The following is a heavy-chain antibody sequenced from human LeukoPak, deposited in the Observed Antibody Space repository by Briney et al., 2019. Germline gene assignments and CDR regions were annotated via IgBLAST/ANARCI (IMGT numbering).Heavy chain of an antibody. CDR3: ARGAGYNFPYYFDF. V-gene: IGHV3-53*01. Sequence: GGSLRLSCAASGFTVSSNYMNWVRQAPGKGLEWVSVIYGGGNIYYADSVKGRFTISRDNSKNTLYLQMNSLRAEDTAVYYCARGAGYNFPYYFDFWGQGTLVTGSS. CDR1: GFTVSSNY. D-gene: IGHD5-24*01. J-gene: IGHJ4*02. CDR2: IYGGGNI.